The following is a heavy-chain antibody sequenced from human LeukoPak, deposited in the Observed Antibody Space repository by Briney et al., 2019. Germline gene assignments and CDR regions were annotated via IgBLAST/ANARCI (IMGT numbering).Heavy chain of an antibody. V-gene: IGHV4-59*01. D-gene: IGHD3-10*01. J-gene: IGHJ4*02. CDR3: ARGQNSAGELWFGEFGIDY. Sequence: SETLSLTCTVSGGSISSYYWSWIRQPPGKGLEWIGYIYYSGSTNYNPSLKSRVTISVDTSKNQFSLKLSSVTAADTAVYYCARGQNSAGELWFGEFGIDYWGQGTLVTVSS. CDR2: IYYSGST. CDR1: GGSISSYY.